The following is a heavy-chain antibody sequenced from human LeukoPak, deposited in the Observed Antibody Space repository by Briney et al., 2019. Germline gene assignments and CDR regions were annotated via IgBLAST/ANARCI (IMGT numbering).Heavy chain of an antibody. D-gene: IGHD2-15*01. J-gene: IGHJ4*02. CDR3: VRDHDGSMPFDY. CDR2: TYYRSKWYS. Sequence: SQTLSLTCAISGDSVSSNSAAWNWIRQSPSRGLEWLGRTYYRSKWYSQYAVSVKSRITINADTSKNQSSLQLNSVIPEDTAVYYCVRDHDGSMPFDYWGQGTLVTVSS. V-gene: IGHV6-1*01. CDR1: GDSVSSNSAA.